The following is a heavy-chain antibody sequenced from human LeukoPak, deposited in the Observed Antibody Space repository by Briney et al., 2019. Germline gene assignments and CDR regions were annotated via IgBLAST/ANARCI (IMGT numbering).Heavy chain of an antibody. CDR1: GYTFTSYG. J-gene: IGHJ5*02. CDR2: ISAYNGNT. D-gene: IGHD6-13*01. V-gene: IGHV1-18*01. Sequence: ASVKVSCKASGYTFTSYGISWVRQAPGQGLEWMGWISAYNGNTNYAQKLQGRVTMTTDTSTSTAYTELRSLRSDDTAVYYCARVVAAAGTSNWFDPWGQGTLATVSS. CDR3: ARVVAAAGTSNWFDP.